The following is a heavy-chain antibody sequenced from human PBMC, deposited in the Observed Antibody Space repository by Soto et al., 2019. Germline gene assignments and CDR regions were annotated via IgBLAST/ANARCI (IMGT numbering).Heavy chain of an antibody. D-gene: IGHD3-10*01. Sequence: SETLSLTCAVSGASISSSHWWSWVRQSPGKGLEWIGEVYHSGITNYNPSFKSRVTISVDKSKNQFSLTLKYVTAADTALYYCASDNESESSYGSRGSFDIWGQVTVVPVSS. J-gene: IGHJ3*02. CDR1: GASISSSHW. V-gene: IGHV4-4*02. CDR3: ASDNESESSYGSRGSFDI. CDR2: VYHSGIT.